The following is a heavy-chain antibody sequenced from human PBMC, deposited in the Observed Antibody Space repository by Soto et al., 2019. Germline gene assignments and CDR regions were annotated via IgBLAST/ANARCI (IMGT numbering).Heavy chain of an antibody. CDR2: IKRDGSEK. Sequence: EVQLVESGGGLVQPGGSLRLSCAASGFTFSNYWMSWVRQAPGKGLEWVANIKRDGSEKYYVDSAKGRFTISRDNAKNSLYLQMNSLRVEDTAVYYCASYGIDRRVFQFDYWGQGTLVTVSS. V-gene: IGHV3-7*01. J-gene: IGHJ4*02. D-gene: IGHD2-21*01. CDR1: GFTFSNYW. CDR3: ASYGIDRRVFQFDY.